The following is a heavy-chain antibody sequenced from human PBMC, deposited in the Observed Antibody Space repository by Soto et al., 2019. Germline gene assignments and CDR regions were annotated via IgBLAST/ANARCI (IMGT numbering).Heavy chain of an antibody. V-gene: IGHV3-64*02. CDR2: ISSNGGST. CDR1: GLTFSTYA. Sequence: GGSLRLSCAASGLTFSTYAMNWVRQAPGKGLEYVAAISSNGGSTFYADSVGGRFTISRDNSKNTLYLQVGRLRAEDMAVYYCARSNHDFWSGYPQGFFDYWGQGALVTVSS. D-gene: IGHD3-3*01. J-gene: IGHJ4*02. CDR3: ARSNHDFWSGYPQGFFDY.